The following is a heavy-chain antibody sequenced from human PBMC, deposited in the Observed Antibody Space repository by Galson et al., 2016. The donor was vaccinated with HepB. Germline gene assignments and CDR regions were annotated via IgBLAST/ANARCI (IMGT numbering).Heavy chain of an antibody. CDR3: AKDPYYYGSGSYYFDY. CDR1: AFTFSTYG. CDR2: ISYDGSKK. J-gene: IGHJ4*02. Sequence: SLRLSCAASAFTFSTYGMHWVRRAPGKGLEWVAVISYDGSKKYYADSVKGRFTISRDNSKNTLYLQMNSLRTEDTAVYYCAKDPYYYGSGSYYFDYWGQGTLVTVSS. V-gene: IGHV3-30*18. D-gene: IGHD3-10*01.